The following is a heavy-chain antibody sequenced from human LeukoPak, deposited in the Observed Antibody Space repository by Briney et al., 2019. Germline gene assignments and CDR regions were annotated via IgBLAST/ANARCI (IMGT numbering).Heavy chain of an antibody. D-gene: IGHD2-8*01. CDR2: IREDGSQK. Sequence: GGSLRLSCAASGFTFSFTWMTWVRQAPGKGLEWVASIREDGSQKSAVDSVRGRFSISRDNAKNSVYLQMDSLRAEDTAVYYCARGPTNGQAFDYWGQGTLVSVSS. J-gene: IGHJ4*02. V-gene: IGHV3-7*01. CDR1: GFTFSFTW. CDR3: ARGPTNGQAFDY.